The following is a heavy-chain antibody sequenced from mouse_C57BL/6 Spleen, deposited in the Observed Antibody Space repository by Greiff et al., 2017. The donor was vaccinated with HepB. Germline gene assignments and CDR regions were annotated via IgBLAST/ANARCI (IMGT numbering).Heavy chain of an antibody. CDR1: GYTFTDYY. V-gene: IGHV1-26*01. CDR3: ARAHDGYYRYYAMDY. D-gene: IGHD2-3*01. Sequence: EVKLQQSGPELVKPGASVKISCKASGYTFTDYYMNWVKQSHGKSLEWIGDINPNNGGTSYNQKFKGKATLTVDKSSSTAYMELRSLTSEDSAVYYCARAHDGYYRYYAMDYWGQGTSVTVSS. J-gene: IGHJ4*01. CDR2: INPNNGGT.